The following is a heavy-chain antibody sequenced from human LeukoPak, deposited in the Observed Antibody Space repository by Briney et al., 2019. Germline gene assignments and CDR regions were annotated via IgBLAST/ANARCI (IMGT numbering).Heavy chain of an antibody. J-gene: IGHJ4*02. CDR3: ARYRQGTSGNDY. D-gene: IGHD2-8*01. Sequence: VKPSETLSLTCTVSDDSISGYYWSWVRQPPGRGLEWFGYIYYTGSTKYNPSLESRVSFSVDTSKNQFSLRLTSVTAADTALYYCARYRQGTSGNDYWGQGTLVTVSS. CDR1: DDSISGYY. V-gene: IGHV4-59*01. CDR2: IYYTGST.